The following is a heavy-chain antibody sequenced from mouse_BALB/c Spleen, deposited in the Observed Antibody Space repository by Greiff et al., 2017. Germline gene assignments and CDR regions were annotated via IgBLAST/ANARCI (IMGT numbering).Heavy chain of an antibody. CDR3: ARLGNYYGSRSAMDY. J-gene: IGHJ4*01. V-gene: IGHV5-6*01. Sequence: VQLQQSGGDLVKPGGSLKLSCAASGFTFSSYGMSWVRQTPDKRLEWVATISSGGSYTYYPDSVKGRFTISRDNAKNTLYLQMSSLKSEDTAMYYCARLGNYYGSRSAMDYWGQGTSVTVSS. CDR1: GFTFSSYG. D-gene: IGHD1-1*01. CDR2: ISSGGSYT.